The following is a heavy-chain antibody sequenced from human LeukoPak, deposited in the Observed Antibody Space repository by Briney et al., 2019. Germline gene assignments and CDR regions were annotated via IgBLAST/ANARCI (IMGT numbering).Heavy chain of an antibody. Sequence: SETLSLTCTVSGGSISSYYWSWIRQPPGKGLEWIGYIYYSGSTNYNPSLKSRVTISVDTSRNQFSLKLSSVTAADTAVYYCARGTDSGSYSNDYWGQGTLVTVSS. CDR1: GGSISSYY. V-gene: IGHV4-59*01. J-gene: IGHJ4*02. CDR2: IYYSGST. D-gene: IGHD1-26*01. CDR3: ARGTDSGSYSNDY.